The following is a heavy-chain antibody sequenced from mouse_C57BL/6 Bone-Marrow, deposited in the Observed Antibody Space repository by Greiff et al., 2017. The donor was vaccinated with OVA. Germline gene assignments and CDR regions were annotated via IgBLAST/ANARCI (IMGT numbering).Heavy chain of an antibody. Sequence: EVKLVESGGDLVKPGGSLKLSCAASGFTFSSYGMSWVRQTPDKRLELVATISSGGSYTYYPDSVKGRFTISRDNAKNTLYLQMSSLKSEDTAMYYCARHLGRGYWGQGTTLTVSS. CDR3: ARHLGRGY. CDR2: ISSGGSYT. D-gene: IGHD4-1*01. CDR1: GFTFSSYG. J-gene: IGHJ2*01. V-gene: IGHV5-6*01.